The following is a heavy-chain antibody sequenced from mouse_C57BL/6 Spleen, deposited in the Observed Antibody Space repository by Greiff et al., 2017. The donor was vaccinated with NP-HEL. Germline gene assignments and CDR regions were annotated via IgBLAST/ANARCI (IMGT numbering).Heavy chain of an antibody. CDR2: IDPSDSYT. Sequence: QVQLQQPGAKLVMPGASVKLSCKASGYTFTSYWMHWVKQRPGQGLEWIGEIDPSDSYTNYNQKFKGKSTLTVDKSSSTAYMQLSSLTSEDSAVYYCARGYDYDVDYAMDYWGQGTSVTVSS. J-gene: IGHJ4*01. D-gene: IGHD2-4*01. V-gene: IGHV1-69*01. CDR1: GYTFTSYW. CDR3: ARGYDYDVDYAMDY.